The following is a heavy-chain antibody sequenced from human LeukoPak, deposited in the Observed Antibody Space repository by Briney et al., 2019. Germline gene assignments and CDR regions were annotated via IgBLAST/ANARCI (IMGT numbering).Heavy chain of an antibody. J-gene: IGHJ4*02. CDR1: GFTFSTYA. Sequence: GGSLRLSCAASGFTFSTYAMTWVRQAPGQGLEWVSGISGSGGYTYYADSVKGRFTISRDNSKNNLYLQMNSLRAEDKDVYYCAKDATRLTMIVVVARPRFFDFWGQGTLVTVSS. D-gene: IGHD3-22*01. V-gene: IGHV3-23*01. CDR3: AKDATRLTMIVVVARPRFFDF. CDR2: ISGSGGYT.